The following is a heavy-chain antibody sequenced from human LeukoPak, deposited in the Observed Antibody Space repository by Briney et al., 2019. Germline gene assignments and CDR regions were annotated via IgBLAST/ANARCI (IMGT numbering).Heavy chain of an antibody. V-gene: IGHV3-23*01. CDR3: AKMKGHPLPKYYMDV. Sequence: GSLSLSFAASGFPFSNFAMSWVRRTPGKGLEWVSGIINSGDTLYGDSVKGRFTISRDNSKNTLYQEMNSLRAEDTAIYYCAKMKGHPLPKYYMDVWGQGTTVTVSS. CDR2: IINSGDT. J-gene: IGHJ6*01. D-gene: IGHD1-26*01. CDR1: GFPFSNFA.